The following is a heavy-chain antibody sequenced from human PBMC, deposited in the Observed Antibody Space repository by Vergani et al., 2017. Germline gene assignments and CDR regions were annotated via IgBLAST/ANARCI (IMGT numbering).Heavy chain of an antibody. V-gene: IGHV4-61*02. D-gene: IGHD6-13*01. Sequence: QVKLQESGPGLVKPSQTLSLTCTVSGGSISSASYYWSWIRQPAGKGLEWIGRLYTSGGTNYNHSLKSRVTMSIDTSKNKFSLRLRSVTAADTAVYYCARDSAGITAAGIYWGQGILVTVSS. CDR2: LYTSGGT. CDR3: ARDSAGITAAGIY. J-gene: IGHJ4*02. CDR1: GGSISSASYY.